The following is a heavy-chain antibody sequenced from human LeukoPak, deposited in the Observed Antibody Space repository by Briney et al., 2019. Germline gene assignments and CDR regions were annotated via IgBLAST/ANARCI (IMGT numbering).Heavy chain of an antibody. CDR2: ISYDGTNK. CDR1: GFTFSNYA. V-gene: IGHV3-30*18. CDR3: AKESTTYYYYGMHV. D-gene: IGHD1-7*01. J-gene: IGHJ6*02. Sequence: PGRSLRLSCAASGFTFSNYAMHWVRQAPGKELEWVAVISYDGTNKYYPDSVKGRFTISRDNSYNTLYLQMDSLTAEDTAVYYCAKESTTYYYYGMHVWGQGTTVTVSS.